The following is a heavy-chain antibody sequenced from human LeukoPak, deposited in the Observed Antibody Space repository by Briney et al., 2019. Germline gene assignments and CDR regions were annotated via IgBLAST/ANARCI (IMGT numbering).Heavy chain of an antibody. D-gene: IGHD1-26*01. J-gene: IGHJ6*03. V-gene: IGHV3-23*01. CDR3: AKVRDGRSTGGTYYYYMDV. Sequence: GGSLRLSCAASGFIFSSYAMSWVRQAPGKGLEWVSGISGSGGSTNYADSVKGRFTISRDNSKNTLYLQMNSLRVEDTAVFYCAKVRDGRSTGGTYYYYMDVWGEGTTVTVSS. CDR2: ISGSGGST. CDR1: GFIFSSYA.